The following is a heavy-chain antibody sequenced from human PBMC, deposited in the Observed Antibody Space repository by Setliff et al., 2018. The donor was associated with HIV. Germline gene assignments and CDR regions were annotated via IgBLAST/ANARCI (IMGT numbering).Heavy chain of an antibody. CDR2: IYYSGNT. D-gene: IGHD1-26*01. V-gene: IGHV4-59*01. CDR3: ARDGGDPRYSGTYNY. CDR1: GGSITGYY. J-gene: IGHJ4*02. Sequence: SETLSLTCTVSGGSITGYYWSWIRQPPGKGLEWIGWIYYSGNTRYNPSLKSRVTISLDTSKNRCSLQLTPVTAADTAMYFCARDGGDPRYSGTYNYWGKGALVTVSS.